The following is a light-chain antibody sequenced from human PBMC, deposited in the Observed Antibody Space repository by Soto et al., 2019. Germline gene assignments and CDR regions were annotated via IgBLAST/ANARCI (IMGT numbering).Light chain of an antibody. V-gene: IGKV3-15*01. CDR3: QQYNSWLTWT. CDR1: QSVSSY. J-gene: IGKJ1*01. CDR2: GAS. Sequence: VLTQSPATLSLSPGERASLSCRASQSVSSYLAWYQQKPGQAPRLLIYGASIRATGIPARFSGSGSGTEFTLTINNLQSEDFAVYYCQQYNSWLTWTFGQGTKVDIK.